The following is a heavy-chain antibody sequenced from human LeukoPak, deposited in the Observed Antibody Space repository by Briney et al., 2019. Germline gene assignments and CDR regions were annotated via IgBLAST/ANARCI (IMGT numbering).Heavy chain of an antibody. CDR1: GFTFSDYY. Sequence: GGSLRLSCAASGFTFSDYYMSWIRQAPGKGLEWVSYISSSGSTIYYADSVKGRFTISRDNAKNSLYLQMNSLRAEDTALYYCAKDSYSIVGATPFDYWGQGTLVTVSS. CDR3: AKDSYSIVGATPFDY. D-gene: IGHD1-26*01. V-gene: IGHV3-11*01. CDR2: ISSSGSTI. J-gene: IGHJ4*02.